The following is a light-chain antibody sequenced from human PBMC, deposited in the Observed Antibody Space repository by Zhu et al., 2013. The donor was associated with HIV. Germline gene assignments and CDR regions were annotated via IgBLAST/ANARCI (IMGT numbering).Light chain of an antibody. CDR3: QQYNTYPLT. Sequence: EIVLTQSPGTLSLSPGERATLSCRASQSVSSNLAWYQQKPGQAPRLLIYGASTRATGIPARFSGSGSGTEFTLTISGLQPEDFATYYCQQYNTYPLTFGPGTEVHFK. J-gene: IGKJ3*01. CDR1: QSVSSN. CDR2: GAS. V-gene: IGKV3-15*01.